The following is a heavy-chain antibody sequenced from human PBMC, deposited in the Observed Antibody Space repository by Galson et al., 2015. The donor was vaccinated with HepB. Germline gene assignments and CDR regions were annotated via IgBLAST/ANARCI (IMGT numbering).Heavy chain of an antibody. Sequence: SLRLSCAASGFTFSSYWLHWVRQAPGGGLVWGSRINSDGSSTSYADSVKGRFTISRDNAKNTLYLQMNSLRAEDTAVYYCAREESSSWYGMDVWGQGTTVTVSS. CDR3: AREESSSWYGMDV. J-gene: IGHJ6*02. CDR2: INSDGSST. D-gene: IGHD6-13*01. V-gene: IGHV3-74*01. CDR1: GFTFSSYW.